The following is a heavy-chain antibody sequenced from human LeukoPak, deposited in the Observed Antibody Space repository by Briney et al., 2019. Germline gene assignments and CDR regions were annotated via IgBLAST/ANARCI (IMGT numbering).Heavy chain of an antibody. V-gene: IGHV3-30*04. CDR2: ISYGGTTK. CDR3: AKAESPDILSGYYRSYFDH. J-gene: IGHJ4*02. D-gene: IGHD3-9*01. Sequence: GGSLRLSCAASGFTFSSSAMPWVRQAPGKGLEWVAVISYGGTTKIHAESVKGRFTISRDNSKDTLYLQMNSLTTEDTAVYYCAKAESPDILSGYYRSYFDHWGQGTLVTVSS. CDR1: GFTFSSSA.